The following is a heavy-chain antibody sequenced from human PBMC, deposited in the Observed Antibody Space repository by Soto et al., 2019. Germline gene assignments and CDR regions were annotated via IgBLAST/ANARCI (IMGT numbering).Heavy chain of an antibody. CDR3: VREASQYDILTGYYSYYFDY. D-gene: IGHD3-9*01. J-gene: IGHJ4*02. Sequence: QVQLVQSGAEVKKPGASVKVSCKASGYTFTSYAMHWVRQAPGQRLEWMGWIHAGNGNTKYSQKFQGRVTITRDTSASTVYMELSSLRSDDTAVYYCVREASQYDILTGYYSYYFDYWGQGTLVSVSS. CDR1: GYTFTSYA. V-gene: IGHV1-3*01. CDR2: IHAGNGNT.